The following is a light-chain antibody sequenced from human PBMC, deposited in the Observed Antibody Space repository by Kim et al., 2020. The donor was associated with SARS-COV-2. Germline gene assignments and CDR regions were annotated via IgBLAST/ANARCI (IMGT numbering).Light chain of an antibody. Sequence: PGKTASISCGGNNIGSKSVHWCQEKPGQAPVLVISYDSDRPSRIPERFSGSNSGNTATLTIRRVEAGDEADYYCQVWDSTIDHRVVFGGGTQLTVL. CDR3: QVWDSTIDHRVV. CDR1: NIGSKS. J-gene: IGLJ3*02. V-gene: IGLV3-21*04. CDR2: YDS.